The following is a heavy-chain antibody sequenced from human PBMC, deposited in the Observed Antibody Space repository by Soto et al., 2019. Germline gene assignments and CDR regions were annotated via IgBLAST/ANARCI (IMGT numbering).Heavy chain of an antibody. CDR2: IYYSGST. Sequence: SETLSLTCTVSGGSISSYYWSWIRQPPGKGLEWIGYIYYSGSTNYNPSLKSRVTISVDTSKNQFSLKLSSVTAADTAVYYCARDNTWAGNYYYYGMDVWGQGTTVTVSS. V-gene: IGHV4-59*01. J-gene: IGHJ6*02. D-gene: IGHD1-26*01. CDR3: ARDNTWAGNYYYYGMDV. CDR1: GGSISSYY.